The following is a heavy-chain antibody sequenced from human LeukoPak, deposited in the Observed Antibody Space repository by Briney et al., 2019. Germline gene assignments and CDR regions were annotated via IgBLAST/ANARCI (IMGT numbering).Heavy chain of an antibody. Sequence: SETLSLTCTVSGGSISSYYWSWIRQPAGKGLEWIGRIYTSGSTNYNPSHKSRVTISVDTSKNQFSLKLSSVTAADTAVYYCARQRGRVGARKYYFDYWGQGTLVTVSS. J-gene: IGHJ4*02. V-gene: IGHV4-4*07. D-gene: IGHD1-26*01. CDR2: IYTSGST. CDR3: ARQRGRVGARKYYFDY. CDR1: GGSISSYY.